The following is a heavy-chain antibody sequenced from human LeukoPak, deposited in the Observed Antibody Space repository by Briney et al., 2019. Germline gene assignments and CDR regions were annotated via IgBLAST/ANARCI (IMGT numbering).Heavy chain of an antibody. Sequence: SETLSLTCVVSGYSISSGYQWAWIRQSPGKGLEWIGSIYHTGSAHYNPSLQSRVTISVDTSNNQFSLRLNSVTAADTAVYYCARDPRWLTPDYTSTSCYENYFDPWGQGTLVTVSS. V-gene: IGHV4-38-2*02. CDR2: IYHTGSA. D-gene: IGHD2-2*01. CDR1: GYSISSGYQ. CDR3: ARDPRWLTPDYTSTSCYENYFDP. J-gene: IGHJ5*02.